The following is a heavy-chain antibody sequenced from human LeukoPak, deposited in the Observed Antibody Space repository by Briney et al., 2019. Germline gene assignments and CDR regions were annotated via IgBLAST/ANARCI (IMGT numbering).Heavy chain of an antibody. CDR3: ARGRDGYNYGTDYFDY. CDR2: IIPIFGTA. CDR1: GGTFSSYA. V-gene: IGHV1-69*06. Sequence: SVKLSCKASGGTFSSYAISWVRQAPGQGLEWMGGIIPIFGTANYAQKFQGRVTITADKSTSTAYMELSSLRSEDTAVYYCARGRDGYNYGTDYFDYWGQGTLVTVSS. D-gene: IGHD5-24*01. J-gene: IGHJ4*02.